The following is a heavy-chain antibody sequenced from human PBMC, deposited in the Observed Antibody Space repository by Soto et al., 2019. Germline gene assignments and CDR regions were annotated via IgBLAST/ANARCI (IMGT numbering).Heavy chain of an antibody. CDR1: GGSISSSGYY. J-gene: IGHJ4*02. Sequence: SETLSLTCNVSGGSISSSGYYWGWIRQPPGKGLEWIGTIYYSGSTYYNPSLKSRVTISVDTSENQFSLKLSSVTAADTAVYFCARSFFNGYSYYDYWGQGTLVTVSS. D-gene: IGHD5-18*01. V-gene: IGHV4-39*01. CDR2: IYYSGST. CDR3: ARSFFNGYSYYDY.